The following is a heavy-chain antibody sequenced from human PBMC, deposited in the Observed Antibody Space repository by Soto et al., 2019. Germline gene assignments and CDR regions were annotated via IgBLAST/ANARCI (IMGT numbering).Heavy chain of an antibody. CDR1: GFTFSSYA. Sequence: EVQLLESGGGLVQPGGSLSLSCAASGFTFSSYAMSWVRQAPGKGLEWVSAISGSGGSTYYADSVKGRFTISRDNSKNTRYLQMNSLRAEDTAVYYCAKDLPGSGLPDYWGQGTLVTVSS. CDR3: AKDLPGSGLPDY. D-gene: IGHD2-8*02. V-gene: IGHV3-23*01. J-gene: IGHJ4*02. CDR2: ISGSGGST.